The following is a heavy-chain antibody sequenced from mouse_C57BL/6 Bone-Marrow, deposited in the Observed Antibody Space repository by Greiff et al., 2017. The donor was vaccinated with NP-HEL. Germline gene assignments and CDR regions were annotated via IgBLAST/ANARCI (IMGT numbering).Heavy chain of an antibody. D-gene: IGHD1-1*01. J-gene: IGHJ4*01. CDR3: ARNYPFITTVVATSNYYAMDY. Sequence: QVQLKESGPGLVQPSQSLSITCTVSGFSLTSYGVHWVRQSPGKGLEWLGVIWSGGSTDYNAAFISRLSISKDNSKSQVFFKMNSLQADDTAIYYCARNYPFITTVVATSNYYAMDYWGQGTSVTVSS. CDR1: GFSLTSYG. V-gene: IGHV2-2*01. CDR2: IWSGGST.